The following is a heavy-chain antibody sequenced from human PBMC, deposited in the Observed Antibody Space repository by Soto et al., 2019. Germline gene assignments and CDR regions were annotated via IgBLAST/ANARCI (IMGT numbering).Heavy chain of an antibody. D-gene: IGHD1-26*01. CDR2: ISSSSSYI. CDR3: ARGPNSGSYYVESVSPDY. Sequence: GGSLRLSCAASGFTFSSYSMNWVRQAPGKGLEWVSSISSSSSYIYYADSVKGRFTISRDNAKNSLYLQMNSLRAEDTAVYYCARGPNSGSYYVESVSPDYWGQGTLVTVSS. V-gene: IGHV3-21*01. J-gene: IGHJ4*02. CDR1: GFTFSSYS.